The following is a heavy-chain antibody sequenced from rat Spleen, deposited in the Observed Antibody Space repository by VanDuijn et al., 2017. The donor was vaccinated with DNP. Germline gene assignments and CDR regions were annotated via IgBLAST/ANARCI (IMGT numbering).Heavy chain of an antibody. CDR1: GFSLTNYD. Sequence: QVQLKESGPGLVQPSQTLSLTCTVAGFSLTNYDVHWVRQPPGRGLEWMGVIWNTGGTRYNSALKSRLSISKDTSKRQVFLKMNSLQTDDTAIYYCTRESWGYVMDAWGQGASVTVSS. J-gene: IGHJ4*01. CDR3: TRESWGYVMDA. V-gene: IGHV2-41*01. CDR2: IWNTGGT. D-gene: IGHD4-6*01.